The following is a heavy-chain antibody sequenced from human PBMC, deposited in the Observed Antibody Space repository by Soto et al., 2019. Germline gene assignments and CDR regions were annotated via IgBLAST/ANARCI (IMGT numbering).Heavy chain of an antibody. V-gene: IGHV3-23*01. D-gene: IGHD2-15*01. CDR2: IYGNGGET. CDR3: AKDRDHDGIWTVDF. CDR1: GFTFKTYT. Sequence: EVQLLESVGHFVQPGGSLRLSCAASGFTFKTYTMNWVRQAPGKGLDLVSGIYGNGGETFYADSVKGRFTISRDNSRDVVSLQMNSLRSEDTAVYYCAKDRDHDGIWTVDFWVQGTLVTVSS. J-gene: IGHJ4*02.